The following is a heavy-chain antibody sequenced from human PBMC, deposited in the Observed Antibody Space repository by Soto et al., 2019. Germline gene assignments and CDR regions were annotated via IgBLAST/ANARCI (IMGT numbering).Heavy chain of an antibody. D-gene: IGHD6-19*01. CDR3: ARSVAVPGAHIDY. CDR2: VYYTGST. CDR1: GGSISGSY. J-gene: IGHJ4*02. V-gene: IGHV4-59*01. Sequence: SETLSLTCSVSGGSISGSYWSRVRQSPGKGLEWLGYVYYTGSTNYSPSLRSRVSISVDTSKNEFSLRLSSVTAADTAVYFCARSVAVPGAHIDYWGQGTQVTVSS.